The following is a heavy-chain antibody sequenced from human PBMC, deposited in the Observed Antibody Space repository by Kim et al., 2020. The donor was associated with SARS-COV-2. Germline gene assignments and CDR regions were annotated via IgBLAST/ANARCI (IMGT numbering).Heavy chain of an antibody. D-gene: IGHD4-17*01. CDR1: GFTFSSYA. V-gene: IGHV3-23*01. CDR2: ISGSGSNS. J-gene: IGHJ4*02. CDR3: AKLPDYGDSFRLVY. Sequence: GGSLRLSCAASGFTFSSYAMSWVRQAPGKGLEWVSVISGSGSNSYYAASVKGRITISRDNFKSTLYLHMNSLSPEDTAVYYCAKLPDYGDSFRLVYWGKG.